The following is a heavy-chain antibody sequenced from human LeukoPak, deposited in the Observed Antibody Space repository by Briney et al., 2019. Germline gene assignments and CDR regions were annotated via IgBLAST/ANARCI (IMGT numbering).Heavy chain of an antibody. CDR2: INHSGST. CDR1: GGSFSGYY. V-gene: IGHV4-34*01. Sequence: PSETLSLTCAVYGGSFSGYYWSWIRQPPGKGLEWIGEINHSGSTNYNPSLKSRVTISVDTSKNQFSLKLCSVTAADTAVYYCARGGSDIVVVVAATANWFDPWGQGTLVTVSS. D-gene: IGHD2-15*01. CDR3: ARGGSDIVVVVAATANWFDP. J-gene: IGHJ5*02.